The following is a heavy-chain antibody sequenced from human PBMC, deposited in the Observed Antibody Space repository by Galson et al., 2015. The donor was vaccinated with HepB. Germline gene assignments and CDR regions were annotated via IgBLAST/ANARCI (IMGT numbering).Heavy chain of an antibody. CDR2: IKSDGSII. J-gene: IGHJ3*02. CDR3: ARDLAAADEVFEI. CDR1: GFTFSSYW. D-gene: IGHD6-13*01. Sequence: SLRLSCAASGFTFSSYWMHWVRQLPGKGLVWVSRIKSDGSIISYADSVKGRFTISRDNAKNTLYLQMNSLRAEDTAIYYCARDLAAADEVFEIWGQGTMVTVSS. V-gene: IGHV3-74*01.